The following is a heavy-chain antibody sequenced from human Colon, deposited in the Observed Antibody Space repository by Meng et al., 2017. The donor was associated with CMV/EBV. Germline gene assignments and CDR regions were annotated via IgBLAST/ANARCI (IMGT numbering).Heavy chain of an antibody. CDR3: TRGRGWTAPD. CDR1: GFSVSDQY. J-gene: IGHJ4*02. CDR2: IDDGSST. D-gene: IGHD3/OR15-3a*01. V-gene: IGHV3-53*01. Sequence: VELAGSGGGSFQPGGSLRLSCAGLGFSVSDQYMNWVRQAPGKGLEWVSVIDDGSSTYYADSVKGRFTISRDNSKNTLDLQMNSLRVEDTAIYYCTRGRGWTAPDWGQGTLVTVSS.